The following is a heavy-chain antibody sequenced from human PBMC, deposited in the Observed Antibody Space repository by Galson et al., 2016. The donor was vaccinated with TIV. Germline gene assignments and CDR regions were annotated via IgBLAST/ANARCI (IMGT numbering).Heavy chain of an antibody. Sequence: TLSLTCAVGGGSFRGYYWSWIRQSPVKGLEWIGEINESGKTDHNPSLRSRVTLSVDTSTRQFSLKLTSVTAADTAMYFCARIKRGFSFGYGGYFDSWGQGILVTVSS. CDR2: INESGKT. V-gene: IGHV4-34*01. J-gene: IGHJ4*02. CDR1: GGSFRGYY. CDR3: ARIKRGFSFGYGGYFDS. D-gene: IGHD5-18*01.